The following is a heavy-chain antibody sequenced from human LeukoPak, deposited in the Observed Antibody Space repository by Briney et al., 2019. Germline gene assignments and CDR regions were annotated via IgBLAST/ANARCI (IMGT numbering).Heavy chain of an antibody. D-gene: IGHD3-22*01. CDR3: AKDRDYDSSGSIFDY. V-gene: IGHV3-30*18. CDR1: GFAFSSHG. CDR2: ISYDGSKI. Sequence: GGSLRLSCAASGFAFSSHGMHWVRQAPGKGLEWVSIISYDGSKIYYGDSVKGRFTISKDDSENTLYLQMNSLSAEDTAVYYCAKDRDYDSSGSIFDYWGQGTLVTVSS. J-gene: IGHJ4*02.